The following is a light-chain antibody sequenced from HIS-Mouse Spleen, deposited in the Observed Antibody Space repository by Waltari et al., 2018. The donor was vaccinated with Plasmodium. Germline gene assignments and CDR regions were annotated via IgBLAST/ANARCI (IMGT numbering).Light chain of an antibody. V-gene: IGKV1-8*01. Sequence: AIRMTQSPSSFSASTGDRVTITCRASHGISRYLAWYQQKPGKAPKLLIYAAATLQSGVPSRFSGSGSGTDFTLTISSRQPEDFATYYCQQFNSYPQGTFGQGTRLEIK. CDR3: QQFNSYPQGT. CDR1: HGISRY. CDR2: AAA. J-gene: IGKJ5*01.